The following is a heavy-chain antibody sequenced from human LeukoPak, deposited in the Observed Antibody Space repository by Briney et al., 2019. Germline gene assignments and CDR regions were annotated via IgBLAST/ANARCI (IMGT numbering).Heavy chain of an antibody. CDR1: GGSISSGGYY. CDR2: IYYSGST. D-gene: IGHD3-22*01. Sequence: SETLSLTCTVSGGSISSGGYYWRWIRQHPGKGLEWIGYIYYSGSTYYNPSIKSRVTISVDTSKNQFSLKLSSVTAADTAVYYCARIVGLPYNWFDPWGQGTLVTVSS. CDR3: ARIVGLPYNWFDP. V-gene: IGHV4-31*03. J-gene: IGHJ5*02.